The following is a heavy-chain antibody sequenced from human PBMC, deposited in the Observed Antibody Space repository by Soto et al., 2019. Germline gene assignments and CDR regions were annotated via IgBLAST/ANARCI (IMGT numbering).Heavy chain of an antibody. CDR1: GFTFSSYE. Sequence: GSLRLSCAASGFTFSSYEMNWVRQAPGKGLEWVSYMSNTGSNIYYADSVKGRFTISRDNAKKSLYLQMNNLTAEDTAVYYCARMRRGGSGYWGQGTLVTVSS. CDR3: ARMRRGGSGY. CDR2: MSNTGSNI. J-gene: IGHJ4*02. D-gene: IGHD1-26*01. V-gene: IGHV3-48*03.